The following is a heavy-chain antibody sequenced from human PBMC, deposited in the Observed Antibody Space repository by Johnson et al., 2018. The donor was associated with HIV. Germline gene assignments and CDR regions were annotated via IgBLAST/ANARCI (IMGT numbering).Heavy chain of an antibody. J-gene: IGHJ3*02. CDR2: INWNGGST. Sequence: VQLVESGGGVVRPGGSLRLSCAASGFTFDDYGMSWVRQAPGKGLEWVSDINWNGGSTGYADSVKGRFTISRDNAKNSLYVQMNSLRAEDTAVYYCAKDPPLFGEDAFDIWGQGTMVTVPS. CDR1: GFTFDDYG. CDR3: AKDPPLFGEDAFDI. D-gene: IGHD3-10*02. V-gene: IGHV3-20*04.